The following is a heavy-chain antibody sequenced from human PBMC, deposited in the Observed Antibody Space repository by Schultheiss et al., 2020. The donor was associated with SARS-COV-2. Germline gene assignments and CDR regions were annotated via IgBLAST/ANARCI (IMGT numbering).Heavy chain of an antibody. CDR1: GGSISSYY. J-gene: IGHJ4*02. Sequence: SQTLSLTCPVSGGSISSYYWSWIRQPAGKGLEWIGRIYTSGSTNYNPSLKSRVTISVDTSKNQFSLKLSSVTAADTAVYYCARGRASSWYRAYYFDYWGQGTLVTVSS. CDR2: IYTSGST. V-gene: IGHV4-4*07. D-gene: IGHD6-13*01. CDR3: ARGRASSWYRAYYFDY.